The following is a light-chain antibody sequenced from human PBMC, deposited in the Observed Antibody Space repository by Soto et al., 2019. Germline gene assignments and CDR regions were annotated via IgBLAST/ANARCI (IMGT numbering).Light chain of an antibody. CDR1: TTDVDFYNY. V-gene: IGLV2-8*01. J-gene: IGLJ2*01. CDR3: SSYGAIRI. Sequence: QSALTQPPSASGSPGQSVTISCSGSTTDVDFYNYVSWYQQHPGKAPKLIIYKVSKRPSGVPDRFSGSKSGNTASLTVSGLQAEDEADYYCSSYGAIRIFGGGTKVTVL. CDR2: KVS.